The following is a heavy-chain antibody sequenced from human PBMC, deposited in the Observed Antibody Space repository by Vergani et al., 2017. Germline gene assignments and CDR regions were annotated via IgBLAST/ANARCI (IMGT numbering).Heavy chain of an antibody. Sequence: QVQLQESGPGLVKPSETLSLTCTVSGGSISSYYWSWIRQPAGKGLEWIGRIYTSGSTNYNPSLKSRVTMSVDTSKNQFPLKLSPVTAADTAVYYCARGPVVVVAEGGSGYYYYGMDVWGQGTTVTVSS. CDR1: GGSISSYY. V-gene: IGHV4-4*07. J-gene: IGHJ6*02. CDR3: ARGPVVVVAEGGSGYYYYGMDV. D-gene: IGHD2-15*01. CDR2: IYTSGST.